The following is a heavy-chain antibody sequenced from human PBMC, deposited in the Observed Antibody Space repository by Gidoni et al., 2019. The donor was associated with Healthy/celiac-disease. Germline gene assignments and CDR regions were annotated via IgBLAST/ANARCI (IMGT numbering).Heavy chain of an antibody. Sequence: QVQLVESGGGVVQPGRSLRLSCAASGSPFSSYAMHWVRQAPGKGLEWVAVIAYDGSNKYYADSVKGRFTISRDNSKNTLYLQMNSLRAEDTAVYYCAREGAVAGNYYYYGMDVWGQGTTVTVSS. J-gene: IGHJ6*02. CDR1: GSPFSSYA. CDR2: IAYDGSNK. V-gene: IGHV3-30*04. CDR3: AREGAVAGNYYYYGMDV. D-gene: IGHD6-19*01.